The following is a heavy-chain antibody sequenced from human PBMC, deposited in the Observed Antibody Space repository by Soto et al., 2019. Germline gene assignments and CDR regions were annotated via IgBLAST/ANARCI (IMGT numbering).Heavy chain of an antibody. Sequence: QVQLVQSGAEVQKPGSSVKVSCKASGGTFSSYAISWVRRAPGQGLEWMGGIIPIFGTANYAQKFQGRVTITADESTSTAYMELSSLRSEDTAVYYCARSRIRDCSGGSCYSHWFDPWGQGTLVTVSS. CDR2: IIPIFGTA. J-gene: IGHJ5*02. D-gene: IGHD2-15*01. CDR3: ARSRIRDCSGGSCYSHWFDP. V-gene: IGHV1-69*01. CDR1: GGTFSSYA.